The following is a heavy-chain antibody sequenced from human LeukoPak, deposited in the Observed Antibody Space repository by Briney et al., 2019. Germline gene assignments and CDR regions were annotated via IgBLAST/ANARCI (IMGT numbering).Heavy chain of an antibody. CDR1: GFTFSSYW. J-gene: IGHJ4*02. D-gene: IGHD3-9*01. CDR3: ARQRSYYDILTGYYFDY. CDR2: IKQDGSEK. Sequence: GGSLRLSCAASGFTFSSYWMSWVRQAPGKGLEWVANIKQDGSEKYYVDSVKGRFTISRDNAKNSLYLQMNSLRAEDTAVYYCARQRSYYDILTGYYFDYWGQGTLVTVSS. V-gene: IGHV3-7*01.